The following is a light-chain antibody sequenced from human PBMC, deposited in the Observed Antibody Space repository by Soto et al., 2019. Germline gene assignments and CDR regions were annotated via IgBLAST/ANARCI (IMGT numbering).Light chain of an antibody. Sequence: QSVRSQPASVSGSPGHLVTISCTGTSSDIAANNYVSWYQQHPGKAPKLMISEVSNRPSGVSNRFSGSKSGNTASLTISGLQAEDEADYYCSSYTSISNVVFGGGTKVTVL. V-gene: IGLV2-14*01. CDR2: EVS. CDR3: SSYTSISNVV. CDR1: SSDIAANNY. J-gene: IGLJ2*01.